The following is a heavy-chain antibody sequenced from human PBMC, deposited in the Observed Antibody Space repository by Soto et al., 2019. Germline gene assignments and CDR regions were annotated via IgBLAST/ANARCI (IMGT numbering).Heavy chain of an antibody. CDR3: AKSDDFWSGYYRARNYYYYGMDV. D-gene: IGHD3-3*01. V-gene: IGHV3-23*01. CDR1: GFTFSRYA. Sequence: GGSLRLSCAASGFTFSRYAMSWVRQAPGKGLEWVSSISTSDHTTYYADSVKGRFTISTDNSKNTLYLQMNSLRAEDTAVYYCAKSDDFWSGYYRARNYYYYGMDVWGQGTTVTVSS. J-gene: IGHJ6*02. CDR2: ISTSDHTT.